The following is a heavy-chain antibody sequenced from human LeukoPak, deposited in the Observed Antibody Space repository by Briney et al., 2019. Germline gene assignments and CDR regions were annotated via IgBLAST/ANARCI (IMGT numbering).Heavy chain of an antibody. V-gene: IGHV1-2*02. Sequence: ASVKVSCKASGYTFTGYYMHWVRQAPGQGLEWMGWINPNSGGTNYAQKFQGRVTMTRDTSISTAYMELSRLRSDDTAVYYCARGRPYIVVVPAAIPLIWFDPWGQGTLATVSS. D-gene: IGHD2-2*01. CDR2: INPNSGGT. J-gene: IGHJ5*02. CDR1: GYTFTGYY. CDR3: ARGRPYIVVVPAAIPLIWFDP.